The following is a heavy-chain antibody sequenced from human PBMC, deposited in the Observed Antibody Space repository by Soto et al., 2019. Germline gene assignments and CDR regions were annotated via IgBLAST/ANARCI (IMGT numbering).Heavy chain of an antibody. CDR2: IYYSGST. D-gene: IGHD2-2*01. Sequence: QLQLQESGPGLVKPSETLSLTCTVSGGSISSSSYYWGWIRQPPGKGLEWIGNIYYSGSTYYNPSLESRVTIYVDTSKSHFSLKLTSVTAADAAVYYCARLAWSPAAGTYFFDYWGQGTLVTVSS. CDR1: GGSISSSSYY. V-gene: IGHV4-39*02. CDR3: ARLAWSPAAGTYFFDY. J-gene: IGHJ4*02.